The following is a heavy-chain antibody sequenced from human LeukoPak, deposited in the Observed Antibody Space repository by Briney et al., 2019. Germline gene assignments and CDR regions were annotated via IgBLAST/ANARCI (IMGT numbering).Heavy chain of an antibody. CDR2: ITGRGGNT. V-gene: IGHV3-23*01. J-gene: IGHJ4*02. CDR1: GFTFSSFP. CDR3: ARDRAAFDY. D-gene: IGHD6-25*01. Sequence: PGGSLRLSCAASGFTFSSFPMSWVRQAPGKGLQWVSGITGRGGNTYYADSVEGRFTIPRDNSKNTLSLQMDSLRAEDTAVYYCARDRAAFDYWGQGTLVTVSS.